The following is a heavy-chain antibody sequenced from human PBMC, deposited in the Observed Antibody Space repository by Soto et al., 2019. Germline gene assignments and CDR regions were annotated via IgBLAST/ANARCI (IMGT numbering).Heavy chain of an antibody. Sequence: LSLTCTVSGGSISSGGYYWSWIRQHPGKGLEWIGYIYYSGSTYYNPSLKSRVTISVDTSKNQFSLKLSSVTAADTAVYYCARSSIAAPSYYFDYWGQGTLVTVSS. CDR1: GGSISSGGYY. CDR2: IYYSGST. D-gene: IGHD6-6*01. CDR3: ARSSIAAPSYYFDY. J-gene: IGHJ4*02. V-gene: IGHV4-31*03.